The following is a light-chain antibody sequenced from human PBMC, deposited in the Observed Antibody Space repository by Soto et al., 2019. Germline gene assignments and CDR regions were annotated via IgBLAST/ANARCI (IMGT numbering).Light chain of an antibody. V-gene: IGKV3D-20*01. CDR3: QQYGSSPPIT. CDR2: DAS. J-gene: IGKJ5*01. CDR1: QSIRSTY. Sequence: EIVLTQSPATLSLSPGERATLSCGASQSIRSTYLAWYQQRPGLAPRLLIYDASRRATGIPDRFRGIGSGTDFTLTISRLEPEDFAVYYCQQYGSSPPITFGQGTRLEIK.